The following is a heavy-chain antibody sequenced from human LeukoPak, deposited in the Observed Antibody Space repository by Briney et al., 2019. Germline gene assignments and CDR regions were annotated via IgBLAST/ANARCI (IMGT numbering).Heavy chain of an antibody. D-gene: IGHD3-10*01. J-gene: IGHJ4*02. Sequence: GGSLRLSCAASGFTFSSYAMSWVRQAPGKGLEWVSAISGSGGSTYYADSMRGRFTISRDNAKNSLYLQMNSLRAEDTAVYYCARVFRGVILDRFDYWGQGTLVTVSS. V-gene: IGHV3-23*01. CDR1: GFTFSSYA. CDR2: ISGSGGST. CDR3: ARVFRGVILDRFDY.